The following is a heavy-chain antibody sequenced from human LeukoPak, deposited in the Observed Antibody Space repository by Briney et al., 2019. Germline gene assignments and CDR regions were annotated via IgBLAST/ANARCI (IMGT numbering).Heavy chain of an antibody. CDR1: GGSINRTSYY. V-gene: IGHV4-39*01. J-gene: IGHJ4*02. CDR3: ARLASYYYASGSYS. D-gene: IGHD3-10*01. Sequence: SETLSLTCTVSGGSINRTSYYCGWIRQPPGKGLEWIGTIYYTWSTYYNPSLKSRVTISVDTSKNQFSLKLSSVTAADTAVYYCARLASYYYASGSYSWGQGTLVTVSS. CDR2: IYYTWST.